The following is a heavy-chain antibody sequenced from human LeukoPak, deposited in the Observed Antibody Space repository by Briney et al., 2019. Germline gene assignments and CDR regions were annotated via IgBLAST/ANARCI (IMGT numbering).Heavy chain of an antibody. CDR3: ANWGNYDILTGYYDSDY. Sequence: GGSLRLSCAASGFTFSNYAMSWVRQAPGKGLEWVSAIVGSGGSTYYADSVKGRFTISRDNPKNTLYLQMNSLRAEDTAVYYCANWGNYDILTGYYDSDYWGQGTLVTVSS. J-gene: IGHJ4*02. V-gene: IGHV3-23*01. D-gene: IGHD3-9*01. CDR1: GFTFSNYA. CDR2: IVGSGGST.